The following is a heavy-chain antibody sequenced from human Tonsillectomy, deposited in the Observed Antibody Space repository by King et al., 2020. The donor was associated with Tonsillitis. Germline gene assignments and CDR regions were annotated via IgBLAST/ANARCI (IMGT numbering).Heavy chain of an antibody. CDR1: GGSISSGYYY. CDR2: GANSGNT. D-gene: IGHD5-24*01. Sequence: QLQESGPGLVKPWETLSLTCTVSGGSISSGYYYWGWIRQTPGKGLEWIGSGANSGNTYYNPSLKSRVTISVDTSKHQISLKLTSVTAADTAVYYCGRQGPEIYYWGQGTLVTASS. CDR3: GRQGPEIYY. V-gene: IGHV4-39*07. J-gene: IGHJ4*02.